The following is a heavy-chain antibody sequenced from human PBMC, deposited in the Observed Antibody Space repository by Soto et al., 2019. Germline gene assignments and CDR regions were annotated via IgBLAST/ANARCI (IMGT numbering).Heavy chain of an antibody. CDR3: ATNYGSGSTHFDH. J-gene: IGHJ4*02. V-gene: IGHV1-69*02. CDR1: GDTFNRYT. D-gene: IGHD3-10*01. Sequence: QVQLVQAGAEVKPPGSSVRVSCTASGDTFNRYTISWVRQAPGQGLEWMGRVIPILGMSNYAQKFQGRVSIMADKSTSTAYMHLSSLRSEDTGMYYCATNYGSGSTHFDHWGQGTLVTVSS. CDR2: VIPILGMS.